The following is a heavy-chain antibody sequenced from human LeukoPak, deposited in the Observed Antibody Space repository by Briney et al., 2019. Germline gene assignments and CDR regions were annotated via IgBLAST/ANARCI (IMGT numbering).Heavy chain of an antibody. Sequence: GASVKVSCKASGGTFSSYAISWVRQAPGQGLEWMGGIIPIFGTPNYAQKFQGRVTITADESTSTAYMELSSLRSEDTAVYYCARHSSGWYSKGDYWGQGTLVTVSS. CDR1: GGTFSSYA. D-gene: IGHD6-19*01. CDR3: ARHSSGWYSKGDY. J-gene: IGHJ4*02. V-gene: IGHV1-69*13. CDR2: IIPIFGTP.